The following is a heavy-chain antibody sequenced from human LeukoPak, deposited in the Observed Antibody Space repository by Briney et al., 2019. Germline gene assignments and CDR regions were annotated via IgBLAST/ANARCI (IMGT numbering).Heavy chain of an antibody. V-gene: IGHV3-53*04. D-gene: IGHD4-23*01. CDR3: ATTLRGGKFDY. J-gene: IGHJ4*02. CDR1: GFTFSDYY. CDR2: IYRGGST. Sequence: GGSLRLSCAASGFTFSDYYMTWVRQAPGKGLEWVSVIYRGGSTYYADSVKGRFTISRHNSRDTMYLQMNSLRTEDTAVYYCATTLRGGKFDYWGQGTLVTVSS.